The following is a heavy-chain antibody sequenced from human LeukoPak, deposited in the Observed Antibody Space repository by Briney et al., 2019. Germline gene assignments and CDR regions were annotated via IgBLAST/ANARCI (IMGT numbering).Heavy chain of an antibody. CDR1: GFTFSSYA. CDR3: ARDGYTDAFDI. Sequence: GGSLRLSCAASGFTFSSYAMHWVRQAPGKGLEWVSSISSSSSYMYYADSVKGRFTISRDNAKNSLYLQMNSLRAEDTAVYYCARDGYTDAFDIWGQGTMVTVSS. D-gene: IGHD6-13*01. J-gene: IGHJ3*02. CDR2: ISSSSSYM. V-gene: IGHV3-21*01.